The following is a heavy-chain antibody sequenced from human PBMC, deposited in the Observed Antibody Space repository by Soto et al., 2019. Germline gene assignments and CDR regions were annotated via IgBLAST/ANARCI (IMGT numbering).Heavy chain of an antibody. V-gene: IGHV4-59*08. CDR2: IYYAGTT. D-gene: IGHD3-22*01. CDR1: SGSINNYY. Sequence: SETLSLTCTVSSGSINNYYWSWIRQPPGKGLEFIGYIYYAGTTTYNPSLKSRVTISVDTSKNQFSLKLSSVTAADTAVYYCARLGGYYQALAYWGQGTLVTVSS. J-gene: IGHJ4*02. CDR3: ARLGGYYQALAY.